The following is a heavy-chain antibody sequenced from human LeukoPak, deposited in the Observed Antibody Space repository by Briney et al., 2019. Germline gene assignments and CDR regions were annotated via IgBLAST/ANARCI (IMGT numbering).Heavy chain of an antibody. Sequence: GASVKVSRKGSGYTFSSYGISWGRHGPGQGPERGGGISAHNGNTNCAQKLQCRDTTTTDTSTTTAYMELRSLRAETTAVTYGARDRVVVPAAVLGAGLVYFDYWGQGTLVTVSS. CDR3: ARDRVVVPAAVLGAGLVYFDY. CDR1: GYTFSSYG. J-gene: IGHJ4*02. V-gene: IGHV1-18*01. D-gene: IGHD2-2*01. CDR2: ISAHNGNT.